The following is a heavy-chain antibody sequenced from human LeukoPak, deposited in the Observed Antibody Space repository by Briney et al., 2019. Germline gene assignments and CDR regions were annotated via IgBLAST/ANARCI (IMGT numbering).Heavy chain of an antibody. Sequence: GGSLRLSCAASGFTFSSYSMNWVRQAPGKGLEWVSSISSSSSYIYYADSVKGRFTISRDNAKNSLYLQMNSLRAGDTAVYYCARDSRGTAMVLDAFDIWGQGTMVTVSS. D-gene: IGHD5-18*01. J-gene: IGHJ3*02. CDR3: ARDSRGTAMVLDAFDI. V-gene: IGHV3-21*01. CDR1: GFTFSSYS. CDR2: ISSSSSYI.